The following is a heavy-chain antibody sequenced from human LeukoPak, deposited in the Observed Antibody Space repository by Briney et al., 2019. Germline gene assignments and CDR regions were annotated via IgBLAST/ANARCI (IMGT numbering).Heavy chain of an antibody. CDR3: ARAMGTYYYDSSGYLAS. CDR1: GGSFSGYY. Sequence: PSETLSLTCAVYGGSFSGYYWSWIRQPPGKGLEWIGEINHSGSTNYNPSLKSRVTISVDTSKNQFSLKLSSVTAADTAVYYCARAMGTYYYDSSGYLASWGQGTMVTVSS. CDR2: INHSGST. J-gene: IGHJ3*01. V-gene: IGHV4-34*01. D-gene: IGHD3-22*01.